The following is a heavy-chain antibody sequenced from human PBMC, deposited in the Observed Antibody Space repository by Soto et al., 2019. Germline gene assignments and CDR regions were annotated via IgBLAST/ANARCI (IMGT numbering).Heavy chain of an antibody. CDR1: GFTFGDYA. D-gene: IGHD3-10*01. Sequence: GGSLRLCCTACGFTFGDYAMSWFRQAPGKGLEWVGFIRSKAYGGTTEYAASVKGRFTISRDDSKSIAYLQMNSLKTEDTAVYYCTREGVLLWFGEYHDAFDIWGQGTMVTVSS. CDR3: TREGVLLWFGEYHDAFDI. CDR2: IRSKAYGGTT. V-gene: IGHV3-49*03. J-gene: IGHJ3*02.